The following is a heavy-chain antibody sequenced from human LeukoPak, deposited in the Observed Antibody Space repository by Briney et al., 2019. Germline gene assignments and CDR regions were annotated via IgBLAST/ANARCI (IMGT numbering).Heavy chain of an antibody. Sequence: GGSLRLSCAASGFTFSSYSMNWVRQAPGKGLEWVSSISSSSSYIYYADSVKGRFTISRDNAKDSLYLQMNSLRAEDTAVYYCARVGLRPYFDYWGQGTLVTVSS. CDR3: ARVGLRPYFDY. V-gene: IGHV3-21*01. J-gene: IGHJ4*02. D-gene: IGHD5-12*01. CDR2: ISSSSSYI. CDR1: GFTFSSYS.